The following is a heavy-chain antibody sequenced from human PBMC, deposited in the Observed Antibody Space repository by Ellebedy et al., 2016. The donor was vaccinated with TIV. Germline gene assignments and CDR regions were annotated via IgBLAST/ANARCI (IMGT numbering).Heavy chain of an antibody. CDR1: GYSFTSYW. CDR2: IYPGDSDT. J-gene: IGHJ4*02. Sequence: GESLKISXKVSGYSFTSYWIGWVRQMPGKGLEWMGIIYPGDSDTRYSLSFQGQVTISVDKSITTAYLQWSSLRASDTAMYYCASYYGSGSYYSLDYWGQGTLVTVSS. D-gene: IGHD3-10*01. V-gene: IGHV5-51*01. CDR3: ASYYGSGSYYSLDY.